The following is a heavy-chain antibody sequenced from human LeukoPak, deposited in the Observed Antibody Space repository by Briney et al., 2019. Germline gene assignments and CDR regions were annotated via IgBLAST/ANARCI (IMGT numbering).Heavy chain of an antibody. CDR1: GFPFSSYA. Sequence: PGGPLRLSCAASGFPFSSYAMHWVRQAPGKGLEWVAVISYDGSNKYYADSVRGRFTISRDNAKNTLYLQMNTLRVEDTAVYYCTRDLMDYDVSTGLHHYYMDVWGQGTTVTVSS. CDR3: TRDLMDYDVSTGLHHYYMDV. J-gene: IGHJ6*02. CDR2: ISYDGSNK. D-gene: IGHD3-9*01. V-gene: IGHV3-30-3*01.